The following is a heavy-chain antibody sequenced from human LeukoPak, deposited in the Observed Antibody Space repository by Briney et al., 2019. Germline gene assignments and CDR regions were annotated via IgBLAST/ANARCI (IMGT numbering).Heavy chain of an antibody. CDR1: GFTFSSYA. J-gene: IGHJ4*02. D-gene: IGHD6-13*01. V-gene: IGHV3-23*01. CDR2: ISGSGDST. CDR3: ATEARQVSGIVSARDY. Sequence: GGSLRLSCAASGFTFSSYAMSWVRQAPGKGLEWVSAISGSGDSTYYADPVKGRFTISRDNSKNMLYLQMSSLRAEDTAVYYCATEARQVSGIVSARDYWGQGTLVTVS.